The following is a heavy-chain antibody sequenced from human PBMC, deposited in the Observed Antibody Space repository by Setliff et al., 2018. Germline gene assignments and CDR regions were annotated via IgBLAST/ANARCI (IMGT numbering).Heavy chain of an antibody. CDR2: INRSGST. J-gene: IGHJ4*02. CDR3: TVYNTGSSKDHY. CDR1: GGSFSTYY. D-gene: IGHD2-8*02. Sequence: SSETLSLTCAVYGGSFSTYYWTWIRQPPGKGLEWIGEINRSGSTNYNPSLKSRVTISVDTSKNQFSLKLSSVTAADTALYYCTVYNTGSSKDHYWGQGTPVTVSS. V-gene: IGHV4-34*01.